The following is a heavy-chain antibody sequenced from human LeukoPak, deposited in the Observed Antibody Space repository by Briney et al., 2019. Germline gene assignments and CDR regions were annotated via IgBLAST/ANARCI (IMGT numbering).Heavy chain of an antibody. V-gene: IGHV3-48*03. J-gene: IGHJ4*02. CDR1: GFTFSSYE. CDR2: ISSSGCTI. Sequence: GGSQRLSCAASGFTFSSYEMHWVRQAPGKGLKCVSYISSSGCTIYYADSVKGRFTISRDNAKNSLYLQMNSLRAEDTAVYYCARGCCALLGWGQGTLVTVSS. D-gene: IGHD2-21*01. CDR3: ARGCCALLG.